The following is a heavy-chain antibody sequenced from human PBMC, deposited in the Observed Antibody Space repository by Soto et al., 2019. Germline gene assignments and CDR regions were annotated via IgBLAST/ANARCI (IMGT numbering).Heavy chain of an antibody. CDR1: GFTFSNAW. J-gene: IGHJ4*02. CDR3: TTDPVTMIVVVPSSG. CDR2: IKSKTDGGTT. D-gene: IGHD3-22*01. Sequence: GGSLRLSCAASGFTFSNAWMNWVRQAPGKGLVWVGRIKSKTDGGTTDYAAPVKGRFTISRDDSKNTLYLQMNSLKTEDTAVYYCTTDPVTMIVVVPSSGWGQGTLVTVSS. V-gene: IGHV3-15*07.